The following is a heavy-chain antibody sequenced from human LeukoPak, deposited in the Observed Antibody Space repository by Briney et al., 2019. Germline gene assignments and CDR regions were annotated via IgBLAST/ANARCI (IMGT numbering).Heavy chain of an antibody. V-gene: IGHV3-48*03. CDR3: ARDSRTVDTAIRYMDV. D-gene: IGHD5-18*01. J-gene: IGHJ6*02. Sequence: PGGSLRLSCAASGFTFSSYEMNWVRQAPGKGLEWVSYINSDGSTTFYAESVKGRFTISRDNAKNSLYLQMNSLRADDTAIYYCARDSRTVDTAIRYMDVWGQGTTVTVSS. CDR2: INSDGSTT. CDR1: GFTFSSYE.